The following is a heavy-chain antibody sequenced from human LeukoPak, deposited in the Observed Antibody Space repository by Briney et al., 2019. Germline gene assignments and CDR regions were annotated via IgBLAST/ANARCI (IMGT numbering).Heavy chain of an antibody. Sequence: GRCLRLSCAASGLSFSSYSMNWVRQAPGKGLEWVSYISGSGNAIHYTGSVKGRFTISRDNAKKALYLQVNSVRAEGTAVYFCARDYLYAFDYWGQGTLVTVSS. CDR2: ISGSGNAI. D-gene: IGHD2-2*01. CDR3: ARDYLYAFDY. CDR1: GLSFSSYS. J-gene: IGHJ4*02. V-gene: IGHV3-48*01.